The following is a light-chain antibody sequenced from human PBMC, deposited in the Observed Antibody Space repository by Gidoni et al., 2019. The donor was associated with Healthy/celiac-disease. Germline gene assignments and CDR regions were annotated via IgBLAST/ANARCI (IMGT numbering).Light chain of an antibody. CDR3: QTWGTGIRVV. CDR2: LNSDGSH. Sequence: QLVLTQSPSASASLGASVKRTCTLSSGHSSYAIAWHPQQPEKGPRYLLKLNSDGSHSKGDGIPDRCSGSSSGAERYRTISSLQSEDEADYYCQTWGTGIRVVFGGGTKLTVL. J-gene: IGLJ2*01. V-gene: IGLV4-69*02. CDR1: SGHSSYA.